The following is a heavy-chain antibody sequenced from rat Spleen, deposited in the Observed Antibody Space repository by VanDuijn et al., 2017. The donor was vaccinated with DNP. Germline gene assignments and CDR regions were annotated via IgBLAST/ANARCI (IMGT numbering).Heavy chain of an antibody. D-gene: IGHD3-8*01. CDR2: ITKTGDST. Sequence: EVKLVESGGGLVQPGRSLKLSCVASGFIFSNYWMTWIRQAPGKGLEWVASITKTGDSTYYSDSVKGRFSISRDNAKSTLYLLLNSLRSEDTATYYCTSNPHIRTAAPFDYWGQGVMVTVSS. CDR3: TSNPHIRTAAPFDY. CDR1: GFIFSNYW. J-gene: IGHJ2*01. V-gene: IGHV5-31*01.